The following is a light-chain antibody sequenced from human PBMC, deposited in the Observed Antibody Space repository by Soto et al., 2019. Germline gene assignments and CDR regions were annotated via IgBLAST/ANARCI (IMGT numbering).Light chain of an antibody. J-gene: IGLJ2*01. V-gene: IGLV1-40*01. Sequence: QSVLTQPPSVSGSPGQRVTISCTGSSSNIGAGYDVHWYQQLPGTAPKLFIYGNSNRPSGVPDRFSGSKSGTSASLAIPGLQAEDEADYYCQSYNSSLSGVVFGGGTKLTVL. CDR1: SSNIGAGYD. CDR3: QSYNSSLSGVV. CDR2: GNS.